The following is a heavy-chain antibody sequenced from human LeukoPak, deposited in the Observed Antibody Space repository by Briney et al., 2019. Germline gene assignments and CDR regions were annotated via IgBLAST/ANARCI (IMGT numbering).Heavy chain of an antibody. Sequence: GASVKVSCKASGYTFTGYYIHWVRQAPGQGLEWMGWINPNSGGTNNAQKFQGRVTMTRDTSISTAYMELSRLRSDDTAVYYCARVLFYSSGNKSNRVDYWGQGTLGTVSS. CDR2: INPNSGGT. CDR3: ARVLFYSSGNKSNRVDY. V-gene: IGHV1-2*02. CDR1: GYTFTGYY. J-gene: IGHJ4*02. D-gene: IGHD6-19*01.